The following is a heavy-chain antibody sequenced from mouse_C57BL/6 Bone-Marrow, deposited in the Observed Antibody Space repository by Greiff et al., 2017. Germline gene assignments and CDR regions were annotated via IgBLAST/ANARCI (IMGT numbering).Heavy chain of an antibody. V-gene: IGHV5-17*01. CDR1: GFTFSDYG. CDR2: ISSGSSTI. CDR3: AMYYAYFDV. D-gene: IGHD1-1*01. Sequence: EVKLVESGGGLVKPGGSLKLSCAASGFTFSDYGMHWVRQAPEKGLEWVAYISSGSSTIYYADTVKGRFTISSDNAKNTLFLQMTSLRSEDTAMYYCAMYYAYFDVWGTGTTVTVSS. J-gene: IGHJ1*03.